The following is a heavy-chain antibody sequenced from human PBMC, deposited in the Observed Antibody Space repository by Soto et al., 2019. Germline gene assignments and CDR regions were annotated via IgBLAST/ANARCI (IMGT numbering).Heavy chain of an antibody. V-gene: IGHV4-34*01. CDR2: INHSGST. CDR1: GGSFSGYY. CDR3: ARLVSYGVFDY. J-gene: IGHJ4*02. Sequence: KPSETLSLTCAVYGGSFSGYYWSWIRQPPGKGLELMGEINHSGSTNYNPSLKSRVTISVDTSKNQFSLKLSSVTAADTAVYYCARLVSYGVFDYWGQGTLVTVSS. D-gene: IGHD5-18*01.